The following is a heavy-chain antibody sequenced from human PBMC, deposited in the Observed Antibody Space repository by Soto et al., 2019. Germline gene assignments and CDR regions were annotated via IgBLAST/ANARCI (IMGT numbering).Heavy chain of an antibody. D-gene: IGHD3-10*01. CDR2: FYSSGNT. CDR1: GGSISSYY. Sequence: SETLSLTCTVSGGSISSYYWNWVRQSAGKGLEWIGRFYSSGNTNYNPSLKSRVTLSVDTSQNQFSLKLTSVTAADTAMYYCAREYYSGSGTYYAPFDSWGQGALVTVSS. CDR3: AREYYSGSGTYYAPFDS. V-gene: IGHV4-4*07. J-gene: IGHJ4*02.